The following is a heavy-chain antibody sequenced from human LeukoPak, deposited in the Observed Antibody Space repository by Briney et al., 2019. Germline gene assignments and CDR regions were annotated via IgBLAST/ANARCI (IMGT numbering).Heavy chain of an antibody. V-gene: IGHV1-8*01. CDR3: AGVRTYYYDSSGFREAFDI. CDR1: GYTFTSYD. CDR2: MNPNSGNT. Sequence: ASVKVSCKASGYTFTSYDINWVRQATGQGLEWMGWMNPNSGNTGYAQKFQGRVTMTRNTSISTAYMELSSLRSEDTAVYYCAGVRTYYYDSSGFREAFDIRGQGTMVTVSS. D-gene: IGHD3-22*01. J-gene: IGHJ3*02.